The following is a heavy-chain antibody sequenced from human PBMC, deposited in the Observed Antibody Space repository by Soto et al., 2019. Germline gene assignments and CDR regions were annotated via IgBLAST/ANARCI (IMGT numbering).Heavy chain of an antibody. D-gene: IGHD6-13*01. V-gene: IGHV3-48*02. J-gene: IGHJ4*02. CDR2: ISSSSSTI. CDR3: ARGSSVAAADPFDY. Sequence: EVQLVESGGGLVQPGGSLRLSCAASGFTFSSYSMNWVRQAPGKGLEWVSYISSSSSTIYYADSVKRRFTISRDNAKNSLYLQMNSLRDEDTAVYYCARGSSVAAADPFDYWGQGTLVTVSS. CDR1: GFTFSSYS.